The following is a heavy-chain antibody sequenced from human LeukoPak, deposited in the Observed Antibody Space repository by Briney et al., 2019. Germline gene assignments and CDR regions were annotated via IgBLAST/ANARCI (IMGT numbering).Heavy chain of an antibody. CDR2: ISYGGNNK. CDR1: GFTFSSCA. J-gene: IGHJ5*02. CDR3: ARDLGYSSSWLNWFDP. V-gene: IGHV3-30-3*01. D-gene: IGHD6-13*01. Sequence: GRSLRLSCAASGFTFSSCAMPWVRQAPGKGLEWVAVISYGGNNKYYADSVKGRFTISRDNSKNTLYLQMNSLRGEDTAVYYCARDLGYSSSWLNWFDPWGQGTLVTVSS.